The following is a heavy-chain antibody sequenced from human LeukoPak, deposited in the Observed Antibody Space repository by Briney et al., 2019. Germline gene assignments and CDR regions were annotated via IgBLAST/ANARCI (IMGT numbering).Heavy chain of an antibody. CDR3: ARQDYYGSGNSDY. J-gene: IGHJ4*02. V-gene: IGHV4-61*01. CDR2: IYYSGST. Sequence: SETLSLTRTVSGGSVSSGSYYWSWIRQPPGKGLEWIGYIYYSGSTNYNPSLKSRVTISVDTSKNQFSLKLSPVTAADTAVYYCARQDYYGSGNSDYWGQGTLVTVSS. D-gene: IGHD3-10*01. CDR1: GGSVSSGSYY.